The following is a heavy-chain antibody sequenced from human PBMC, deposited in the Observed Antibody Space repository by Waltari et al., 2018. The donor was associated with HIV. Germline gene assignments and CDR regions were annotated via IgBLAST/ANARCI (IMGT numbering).Heavy chain of an antibody. D-gene: IGHD3-3*01. CDR1: GGSISSGSYY. CDR2: IYTSGST. V-gene: IGHV4-61*02. CDR3: ARDRKGVYDFWSARYYYGMDV. J-gene: IGHJ6*02. Sequence: QVQLQESGPGLVKPSQTLSLTCTVSGGSISSGSYYWSWIRQPAGKGLEWIGRIYTSGSTNYNPSLKSRVTISVDTSKNQFSLKLSSVTAADTAVYYCARDRKGVYDFWSARYYYGMDVWGQGTTVTVSS.